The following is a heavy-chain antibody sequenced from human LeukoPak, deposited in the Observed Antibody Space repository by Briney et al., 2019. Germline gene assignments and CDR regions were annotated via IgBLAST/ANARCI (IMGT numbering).Heavy chain of an antibody. V-gene: IGHV3-74*01. CDR1: GFTFSNYW. J-gene: IGHJ5*01. CDR3: VRDWDHFDFDS. Sequence: GGSLRLSCATSGFTFSNYWMHWVRQAPGKGLVWVSRIKGDGSHTIYADSVKGRFTISRDNAKNTLYLQMKSLRAEDTAVYYCVRDWDHFDFDSWGLGTLVTVSS. CDR2: IKGDGSHT. D-gene: IGHD3-9*01.